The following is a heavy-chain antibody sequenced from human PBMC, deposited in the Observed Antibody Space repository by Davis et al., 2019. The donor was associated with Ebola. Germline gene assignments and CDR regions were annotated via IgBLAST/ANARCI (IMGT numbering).Heavy chain of an antibody. Sequence: GALRLSCTASGFTFGDYAMSWFRQAPGKGLEWVGFIRSKAYGGTTEYAASVKGRFTISSDDSKSIAYLQMNSLKTEDTAVYYCTSTGSGWYVGEFDYWGQGTLVTVSS. CDR1: GFTFGDYA. D-gene: IGHD6-19*01. CDR2: IRSKAYGGTT. J-gene: IGHJ4*02. CDR3: TSTGSGWYVGEFDY. V-gene: IGHV3-49*03.